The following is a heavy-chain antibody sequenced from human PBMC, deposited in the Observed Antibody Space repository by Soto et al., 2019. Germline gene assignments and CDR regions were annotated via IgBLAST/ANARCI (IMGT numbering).Heavy chain of an antibody. Sequence: SETLSLTCPVSGGFISSSSYYWGWIRQPPGKGLEWIGSIFYSGSTHYNPSLKSRVTISVDTSKNQFSLKLSSVTAADTAVYYCARQQWLLMFGPEYFQHWGKGTLVTVSS. J-gene: IGHJ1*01. CDR1: GGFISSSSYY. V-gene: IGHV4-39*01. CDR2: IFYSGST. CDR3: ARQQWLLMFGPEYFQH. D-gene: IGHD3-10*02.